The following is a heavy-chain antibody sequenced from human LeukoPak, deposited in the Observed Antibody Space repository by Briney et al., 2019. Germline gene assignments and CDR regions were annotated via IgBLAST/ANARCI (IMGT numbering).Heavy chain of an antibody. Sequence: GESLRLSCAASGFIFRYFCMSWLRQAPGKGLEWVANISHDEGAKCCVDYLRGRSTIYRDYTNNSLYLQMNSLRAEDTAPYYCARDNGGALDFWGQGNLVTVSS. CDR3: ARDNGGALDF. J-gene: IGHJ4*02. CDR2: ISHDEGAK. V-gene: IGHV3-7*01. CDR1: GFIFRYFC.